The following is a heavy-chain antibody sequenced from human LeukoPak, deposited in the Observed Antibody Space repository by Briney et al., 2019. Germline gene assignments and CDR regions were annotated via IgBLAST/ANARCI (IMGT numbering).Heavy chain of an antibody. V-gene: IGHV3-74*01. CDR3: ARDGYSFGHDFDY. J-gene: IGHJ4*02. D-gene: IGHD5-18*01. CDR2: IKGDGSST. Sequence: GGSLRLSCAASGFTFSSYWMHWVRHTPGKGLVWVSRIKGDGSSTSYADSAKGRSTISRDNAKNTLYLQMNSLRAEDTAVYYCARDGYSFGHDFDYWGQGTLVTVSS. CDR1: GFTFSSYW.